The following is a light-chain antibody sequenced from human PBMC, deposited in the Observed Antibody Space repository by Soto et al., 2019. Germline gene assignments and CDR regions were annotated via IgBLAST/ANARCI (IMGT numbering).Light chain of an antibody. CDR2: EGS. CDR1: GSAVGSFNL. J-gene: IGLJ2*01. CDR3: CSYAGSSTVL. V-gene: IGLV2-23*01. Sequence: QSALTQPASVSGSPGQSITISCTGAGSAVGSFNLVSWYQHHPGRAPKLMIYEGSKRPSGVSYRFSGSKSGNTGSLTISGLQAEDEADYYCCSYAGSSTVLFGGGTKLTVL.